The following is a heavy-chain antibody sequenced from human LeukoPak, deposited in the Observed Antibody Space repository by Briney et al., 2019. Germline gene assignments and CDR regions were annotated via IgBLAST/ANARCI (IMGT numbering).Heavy chain of an antibody. D-gene: IGHD2-2*01. CDR2: ISDSGVGT. CDR1: GFTFSSYA. Sequence: GGSLRLSCATSGFTFSSYAMNWVRQAPGRGLEWVSVISDSGVGTYYTDSVKGRFTISRDNSKNTLYLQMNSLRAEDTAVYYCAKGLCSSTSCPQKDWGQGTLVAVSS. V-gene: IGHV3-23*01. J-gene: IGHJ4*02. CDR3: AKGLCSSTSCPQKD.